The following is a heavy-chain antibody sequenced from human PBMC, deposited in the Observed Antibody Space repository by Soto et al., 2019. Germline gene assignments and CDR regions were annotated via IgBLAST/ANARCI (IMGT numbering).Heavy chain of an antibody. CDR1: GLTFSNAW. J-gene: IGHJ5*02. D-gene: IGHD3-16*02. Sequence: PGGSLRLSCAASGLTFSNAWISWVRQAPWKGLEWVGRIKSKTDDGTTDYAAPVKGRFTMSRDDSKNMLYLQMNSMKTEDTAVYESTTDGMVTFGGVFVQNWFNPWAQGTLVTVSS. V-gene: IGHV3-15*01. CDR3: TTDGMVTFGGVFVQNWFNP. CDR2: IKSKTDDGTT.